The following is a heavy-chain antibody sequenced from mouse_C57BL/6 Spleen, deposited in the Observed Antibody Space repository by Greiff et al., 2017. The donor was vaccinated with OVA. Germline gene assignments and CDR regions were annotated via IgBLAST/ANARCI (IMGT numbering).Heavy chain of an antibody. CDR2: IDPNSGGT. CDR1: GYTFTSYW. CDR3: AEGIYYDYDGDWYFDV. Sequence: VQLQQPGAELVKPGASVKLSCKASGYTFTSYWMHWVKQRPGRGLEWIGRIDPNSGGTKYNEKFKSKATLTVDKPSSTAYMQLSSLTSEDSAVYYCAEGIYYDYDGDWYFDVWGTGTTVTVSS. V-gene: IGHV1-72*01. D-gene: IGHD2-4*01. J-gene: IGHJ1*03.